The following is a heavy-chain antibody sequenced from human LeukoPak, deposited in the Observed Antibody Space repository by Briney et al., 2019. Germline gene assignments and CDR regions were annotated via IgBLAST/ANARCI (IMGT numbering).Heavy chain of an antibody. V-gene: IGHV4-59*12. Sequence: SETLSLTCTVSGGSISNYFWSWIRQPPGKGLEWIGFITYSGSTDHNPSLKSRVTISVDASKNRFSLKLSSVTAADTAVYYCARGTDDSSGYPTGYFDYWGQGTLVTVSS. D-gene: IGHD3-22*01. CDR2: ITYSGST. J-gene: IGHJ4*02. CDR1: GGSISNYF. CDR3: ARGTDDSSGYPTGYFDY.